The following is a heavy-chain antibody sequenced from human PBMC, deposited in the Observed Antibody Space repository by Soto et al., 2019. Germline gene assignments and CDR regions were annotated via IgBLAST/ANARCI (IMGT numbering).Heavy chain of an antibody. D-gene: IGHD6-13*01. Sequence: PGGSLRLSCAASGFTFSSYGMHWVRQAPGKGLEWVAVISYDGSNKYYADSVKGRFTISRDNSKNTLYLQMNSLRAEDTAVYYCAKDRSGIAAAPSSYGMDVWGQGTTVTVSS. CDR2: ISYDGSNK. CDR1: GFTFSSYG. J-gene: IGHJ6*02. V-gene: IGHV3-30*18. CDR3: AKDRSGIAAAPSSYGMDV.